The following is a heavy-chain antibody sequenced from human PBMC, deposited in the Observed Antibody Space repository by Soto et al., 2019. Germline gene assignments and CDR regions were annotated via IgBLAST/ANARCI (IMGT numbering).Heavy chain of an antibody. D-gene: IGHD3-22*01. Sequence: GPSLTLSCAAATPSFSIACMTCFSQPPESGLEWVGRIKTKSDGGTRDYAAPVKGRFTISRDDSKTTLHLQMNSLKTEDTAVYYCTTHYYDSSGFDYWGQGTQVTVSS. V-gene: IGHV3-15*07. CDR2: IKTKSDGGTR. CDR3: TTHYYDSSGFDY. CDR1: TPSFSIAC. J-gene: IGHJ4*02.